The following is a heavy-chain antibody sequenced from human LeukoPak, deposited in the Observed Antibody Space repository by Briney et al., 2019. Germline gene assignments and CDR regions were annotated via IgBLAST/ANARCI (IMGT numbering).Heavy chain of an antibody. V-gene: IGHV4-39*07. CDR2: IEDSGST. J-gene: IGHJ5*02. Sequence: SETLSLTCSVSGGSIHSRSHLWGWIRQPPGKGLEWIGSIEDSGSTYYIPSLKSRVTTSIYTSKNQFSLELTSVTAADTAVYYCARVDSYDRSGHFDPWGQGTLVIVSS. CDR3: ARVDSYDRSGHFDP. D-gene: IGHD3-22*01. CDR1: GGSIHSRSHL.